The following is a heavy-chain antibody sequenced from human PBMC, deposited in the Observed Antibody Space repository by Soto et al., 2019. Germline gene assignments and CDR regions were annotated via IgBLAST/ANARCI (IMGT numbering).Heavy chain of an antibody. CDR1: GFTFSNAW. D-gene: IGHD6-13*01. V-gene: IGHV3-15*01. CDR3: TTDAINGYSSSWYPSGL. Sequence: GGSLRLSCAASGFTFSNAWMSWVRQAPGKGLESVGRIKSKTDGGTTDYAAPVKGRFTISRDDSKNTLYLQMNSLKTEDTAVYYCTTDAINGYSSSWYPSGLWGQGTMVTVSS. J-gene: IGHJ3*01. CDR2: IKSKTDGGTT.